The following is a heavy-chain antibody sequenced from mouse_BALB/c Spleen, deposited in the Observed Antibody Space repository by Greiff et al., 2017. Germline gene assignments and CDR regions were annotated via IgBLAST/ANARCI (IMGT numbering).Heavy chain of an antibody. CDR2: ISNGGGST. CDR3: ARREDYYGNLYAMDY. Sequence: EVHLVESGGGLVQPGGSLKLSCAASGFTFSSYTMSWVRQTPEKRLEWVAYISNGGGSTYYPDTVKGRFTISRDNAKNTLYLQMSSLKSEDTAMYYCARREDYYGNLYAMDYWGQGTSVTVSS. CDR1: GFTFSSYT. D-gene: IGHD2-1*01. J-gene: IGHJ4*01. V-gene: IGHV5-12-2*01.